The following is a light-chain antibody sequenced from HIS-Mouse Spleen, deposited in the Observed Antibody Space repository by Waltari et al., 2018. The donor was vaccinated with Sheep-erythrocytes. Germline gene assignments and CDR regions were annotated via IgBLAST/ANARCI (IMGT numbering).Light chain of an antibody. CDR3: SSYTSSSTWV. J-gene: IGLJ3*02. CDR1: SSDVGGYNY. V-gene: IGLV2-14*01. CDR2: EVS. Sequence: QSALTQPASVSGSPGQSITISCTGTSSDVGGYNYVAWYQQHPGNAPKLIIYEVSNRPSGFSTRFSGSKAGNTASLTISGLQAEDEADYYCSSYTSSSTWVFGGGTKLTVL.